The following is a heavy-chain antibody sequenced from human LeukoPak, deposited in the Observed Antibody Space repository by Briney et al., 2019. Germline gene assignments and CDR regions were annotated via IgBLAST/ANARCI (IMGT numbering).Heavy chain of an antibody. CDR1: GYTFTSYG. Sequence: ASVNVSCKASGYTFTSYGISWVRLAPGQGLEWMGWISAYNGNTNYAQKLQGRVTMTTDTSTSTAYMELRSLRSDDTAVYYCARGRVIAAAGPPFDYWGQGTMVTVSS. CDR3: ARGRVIAAAGPPFDY. J-gene: IGHJ4*02. V-gene: IGHV1-18*04. D-gene: IGHD6-13*01. CDR2: ISAYNGNT.